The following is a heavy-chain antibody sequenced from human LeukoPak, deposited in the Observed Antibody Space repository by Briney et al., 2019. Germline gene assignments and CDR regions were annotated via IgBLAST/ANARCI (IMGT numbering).Heavy chain of an antibody. Sequence: SETLSLTCTVSGGSISSYYWSWIRQPPGKGLEWIGYIYYSGSTYYNPSLKSRVTISVDKSKNQFSLKLSSVTAADTAVYYCARVMGSGSYWAGVAFDIWGQGTMVTVSS. V-gene: IGHV4-59*12. D-gene: IGHD3-10*01. CDR3: ARVMGSGSYWAGVAFDI. CDR2: IYYSGST. J-gene: IGHJ3*02. CDR1: GGSISSYY.